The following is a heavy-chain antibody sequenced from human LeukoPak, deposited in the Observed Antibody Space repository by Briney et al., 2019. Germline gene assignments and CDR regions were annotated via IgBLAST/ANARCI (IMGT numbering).Heavy chain of an antibody. CDR3: TKDCSSGWYGGIDY. D-gene: IGHD6-19*01. Sequence: GGSLRLSCAASGFAFSNCGMHWVRQAPGKGLEWVAVIPYDGNTKYYLDSVKGRFTISRDNSKNTLYLQMSSLRGEDTAVYYCTKDCSSGWYGGIDYWGQGTLVTVSS. J-gene: IGHJ4*02. V-gene: IGHV3-30*02. CDR1: GFAFSNCG. CDR2: IPYDGNTK.